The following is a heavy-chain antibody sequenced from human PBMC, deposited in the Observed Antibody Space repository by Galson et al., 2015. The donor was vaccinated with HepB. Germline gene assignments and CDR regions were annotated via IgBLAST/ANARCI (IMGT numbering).Heavy chain of an antibody. D-gene: IGHD4-23*01. CDR3: AKPYTVVTTEGNLLVNWFDP. J-gene: IGHJ5*02. CDR1: GSSFTSYW. CDR2: IYPGDSDT. Sequence: QSGAEVKKPGESLKISCKGSGSSFTSYWIGWVRQMPGKGLEWMGIIYPGDSDTRYSPSFQGQVTISADKSISTAYLQWSSLKASDTAMYYCAKPYTVVTTEGNLLVNWFDPWGQGTLVTVSS. V-gene: IGHV5-51*01.